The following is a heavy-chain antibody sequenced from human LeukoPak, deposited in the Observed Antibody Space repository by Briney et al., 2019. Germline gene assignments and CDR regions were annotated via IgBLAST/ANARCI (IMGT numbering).Heavy chain of an antibody. V-gene: IGHV4-61*02. D-gene: IGHD1-14*01. CDR1: GGSISSGSYY. J-gene: IGHJ4*02. Sequence: SQTLSLTCTVSGGSISSGSYYWSWIRQPAGKGLEWIGRIYTSGSTNCNPSLKSRVTISVDTSKNQFSLKLSSVTAADTAVNYCARLHKGVNRAFDYWGQGTLVTVSS. CDR3: ARLHKGVNRAFDY. CDR2: IYTSGST.